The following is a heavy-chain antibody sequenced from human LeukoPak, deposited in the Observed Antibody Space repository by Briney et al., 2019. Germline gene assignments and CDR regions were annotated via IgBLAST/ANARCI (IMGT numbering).Heavy chain of an antibody. J-gene: IGHJ4*02. V-gene: IGHV3-74*01. D-gene: IGHD3-3*01. Sequence: GGSLRLSCAASGFTFTSYWMHWVRQAPGKGLVWVSRINSYGSSASYADSVKGRFTISRDNAKNTLYLQMDSLRAEDTAVYYCARGVESLGSYWGQGTLVTVSS. CDR2: INSYGSSA. CDR1: GFTFTSYW. CDR3: ARGVESLGSY.